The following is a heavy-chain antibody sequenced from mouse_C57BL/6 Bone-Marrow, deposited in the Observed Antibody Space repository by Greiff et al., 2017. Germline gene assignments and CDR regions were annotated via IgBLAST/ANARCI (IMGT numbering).Heavy chain of an antibody. D-gene: IGHD1-1*01. CDR2: ISNGGGST. Sequence: EVHLVESGGGLVQPGGSLKLSCAASGFTFSDYYMYWVRQTPEKRLEWVAYISNGGGSTYYPDTVKGRFTISRDNAKNTLYLQMSRLKSEDTAMYYCARHDYGSFFDYWGQGTTLTVSS. CDR1: GFTFSDYY. V-gene: IGHV5-12*01. CDR3: ARHDYGSFFDY. J-gene: IGHJ2*01.